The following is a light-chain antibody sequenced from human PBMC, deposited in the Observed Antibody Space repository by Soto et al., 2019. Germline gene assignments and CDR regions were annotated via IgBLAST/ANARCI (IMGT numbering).Light chain of an antibody. CDR1: QSVSSNY. V-gene: IGKV3-20*01. CDR2: DAS. J-gene: IGKJ4*01. CDR3: QQFSSYPLN. Sequence: DSVLTQSPGTLSLSPGERATLSCRASQSVSSNYLAWYQQTPGQAPRLLIYDASSRATGIPDRFSGGGSGTDFTLTISRLEPEDFAVYYCQQFSSYPLNFGGGTKVDIK.